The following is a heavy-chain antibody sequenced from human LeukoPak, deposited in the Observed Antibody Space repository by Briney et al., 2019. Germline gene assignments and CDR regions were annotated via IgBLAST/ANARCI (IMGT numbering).Heavy chain of an antibody. V-gene: IGHV3-23*01. D-gene: IGHD2-8*02. CDR3: AKAPLGRCTGAICYSFDY. CDR2: ISGSDAGT. J-gene: IGHJ4*02. CDR1: GFTLSSYS. Sequence: PGGSLRLSCAASGFTLSSYSMNWVRQAPGKGLEWVSAISGSDAGTYYADSVKGRFTISRDNSKNTLYLQMNSLRAEDAAVYYCAKAPLGRCTGAICYSFDYWGQGTLVTVSS.